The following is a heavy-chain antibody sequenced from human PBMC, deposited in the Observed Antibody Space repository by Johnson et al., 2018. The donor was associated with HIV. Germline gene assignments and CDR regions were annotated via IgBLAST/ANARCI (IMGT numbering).Heavy chain of an antibody. V-gene: IGHV3-48*04. D-gene: IGHD1-1*01. CDR2: ISSSGNTI. CDR1: GFTFSSYT. Sequence: VLLVESGGGLVQPGGSLRLSCAASGFTFSSYTMSWVRQAPGKGLEWLSFISSSGNTIYYAASVKGRVTISRDNAKKSLYLQMNSLRAGDTAVYYCARESPGYAFDIWGQGTMVTVSS. J-gene: IGHJ3*02. CDR3: ARESPGYAFDI.